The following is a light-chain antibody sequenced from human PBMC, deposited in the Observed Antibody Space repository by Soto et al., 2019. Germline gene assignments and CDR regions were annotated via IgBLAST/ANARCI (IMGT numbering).Light chain of an antibody. CDR1: TGHSGYI. J-gene: IGLJ3*02. CDR2: LEGSGSY. CDR3: ETWDSKTWV. Sequence: QLVLTQSSSASASLGSSVKLTCTLSTGHSGYIIGWHQQQPGKAPRYLMKLEGSGSYNKGSGVPDRFSGSSSGADRYLTISNLHFEDEADYYCETWDSKTWVFGEGTKLTVL. V-gene: IGLV4-60*02.